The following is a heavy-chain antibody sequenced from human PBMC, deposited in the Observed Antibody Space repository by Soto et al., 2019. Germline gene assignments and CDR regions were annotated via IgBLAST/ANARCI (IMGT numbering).Heavy chain of an antibody. Sequence: EEQLVESGGDLVQPGGSLRLSCAASGFTFRNYGMSWVRQAPGKGLEWVSSISGSGTATYYADSVRGRFTISRDNSRNTLYVEMNSLGVEDTAIYYCARDQGTSYGLYYFDNWGQGTLVTVSS. D-gene: IGHD5-18*01. CDR2: ISGSGTAT. CDR1: GFTFRNYG. V-gene: IGHV3-23*04. J-gene: IGHJ4*02. CDR3: ARDQGTSYGLYYFDN.